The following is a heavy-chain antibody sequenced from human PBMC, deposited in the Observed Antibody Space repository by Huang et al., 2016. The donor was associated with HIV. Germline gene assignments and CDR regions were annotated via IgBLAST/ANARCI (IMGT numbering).Heavy chain of an antibody. J-gene: IGHJ6*03. V-gene: IGHV4-39*01. D-gene: IGHD3-10*01. CDR1: GGSIRSSDYH. CDR3: ARHREGPVAYYSGWGSHLNYMDV. Sequence: QLLLQESGPGLVKPSEALALTCAVSGGSIRSSDYHWGWIRQPPGKGLEWSGSIYYKGGTHYGPSLRGRVTIAVDTSKNLFFLNLTSMTAADTAVYYCARHREGPVAYYSGWGSHLNYMDVWGRGRTVVVSS. CDR2: IYYKGGT.